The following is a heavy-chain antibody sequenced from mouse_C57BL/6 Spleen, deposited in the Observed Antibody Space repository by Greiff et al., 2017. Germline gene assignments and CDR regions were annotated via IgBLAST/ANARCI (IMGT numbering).Heavy chain of an antibody. D-gene: IGHD1-1*01. CDR3: ARKGVSTVVAPGFAY. V-gene: IGHV1-53*01. CDR2: INPSNGGT. CDR1: GYTFTSYW. Sequence: QVHVKQPGTELVKPGASVKLSCKASGYTFTSYWMHWVKQRPGQGLEWIGNINPSNGGTNYNEKFKSKATLTVDKSASTAYMHLSSLTSEDSAVYYCARKGVSTVVAPGFAYWGQGTLVTVSA. J-gene: IGHJ3*01.